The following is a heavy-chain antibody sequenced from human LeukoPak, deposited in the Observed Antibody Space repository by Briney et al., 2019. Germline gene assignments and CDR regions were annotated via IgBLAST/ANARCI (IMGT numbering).Heavy chain of an antibody. J-gene: IGHJ6*03. CDR2: IIPIFGTA. Sequence: GASVKVSCKASGYTFTSYDISWVRQAPGQGLEWMGGIIPIFGTANYAQKFQGRVTITADESTSTAYMELSSLRSEDTAVYYCARDLTDHYYGRDYYYYMDVWGKGTTVTISS. V-gene: IGHV1-69*13. D-gene: IGHD3-10*01. CDR1: GYTFTSYD. CDR3: ARDLTDHYYGRDYYYYMDV.